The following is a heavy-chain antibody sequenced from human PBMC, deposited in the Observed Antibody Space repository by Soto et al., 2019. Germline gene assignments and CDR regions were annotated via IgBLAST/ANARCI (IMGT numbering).Heavy chain of an antibody. Sequence: QLQLQESGPGLVKPSETLSLTCTVSGGSISTSSYYWGWIRQPPGKGLEWIGSIYYSGSTYYNPSLKSRVTISADTSKNQFSLKLSSVTAAATAVYYCARLIAAAGGNRAYWGQGTLVTVSS. CDR1: GGSISTSSYY. J-gene: IGHJ4*02. D-gene: IGHD6-13*01. CDR2: IYYSGST. V-gene: IGHV4-39*01. CDR3: ARLIAAAGGNRAY.